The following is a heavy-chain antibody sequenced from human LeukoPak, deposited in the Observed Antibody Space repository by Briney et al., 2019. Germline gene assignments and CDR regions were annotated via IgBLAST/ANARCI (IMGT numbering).Heavy chain of an antibody. Sequence: PSETLSLTCTVSGGSISSYYWSWIRQPPGKGPEWIGYIYYSGSTNYNPSLKSRVTISVDTSKNQFSLKLSSVTAADTAVYYCARASDFWSGYYLDYWGQGTLVTVSS. CDR3: ARASDFWSGYYLDY. J-gene: IGHJ4*02. V-gene: IGHV4-59*01. D-gene: IGHD3-3*01. CDR1: GGSISSYY. CDR2: IYYSGST.